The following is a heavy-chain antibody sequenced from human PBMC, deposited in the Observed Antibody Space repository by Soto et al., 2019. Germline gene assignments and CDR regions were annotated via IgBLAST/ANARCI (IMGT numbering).Heavy chain of an antibody. V-gene: IGHV1-69*08. CDR3: ARGLGGRMDD. J-gene: IGHJ6*02. CDR2: IIPILGET. D-gene: IGHD3-16*01. Sequence: QVQLVQSGAEVKKPGSSVRVSCKASGTIFSSYTISWVRPAPGQGLEWMGRIIPILGETNSAQKFQGRVTLTADKSTNTAYMQLNSLRLEDTAVYYCARGLGGRMDDWGQGTTVTVSS. CDR1: GTIFSSYT.